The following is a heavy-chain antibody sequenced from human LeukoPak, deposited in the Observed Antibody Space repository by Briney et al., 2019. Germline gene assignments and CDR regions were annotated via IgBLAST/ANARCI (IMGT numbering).Heavy chain of an antibody. Sequence: GGSLRLSCVASGFTFSSYEMNWVRQAPGKGLEWVSYISSSGSTIYYADSVKGRFTISRDNAKNSLYLQMDSLRAEDTAVYYCAELGITMIGGVWGKGTTVTISS. CDR3: AELGITMIGGV. V-gene: IGHV3-48*03. CDR1: GFTFSSYE. J-gene: IGHJ6*04. CDR2: ISSSGSTI. D-gene: IGHD3-10*02.